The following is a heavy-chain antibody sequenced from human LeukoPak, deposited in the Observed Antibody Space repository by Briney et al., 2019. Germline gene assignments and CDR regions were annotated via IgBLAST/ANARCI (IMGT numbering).Heavy chain of an antibody. V-gene: IGHV3-33*01. J-gene: IGHJ6*02. CDR1: GFTFSSYG. Sequence: PGGSLRLSCAASGFTFSSYGMHWVRQAPGKGLEWVAVIWYDGSNKYYADSVKGRFTISRDNAKNTLYLQMNSLRAEDTAVYYCARDDITMVRGVIYGMDVWGQGTTVTVSS. D-gene: IGHD3-10*01. CDR3: ARDDITMVRGVIYGMDV. CDR2: IWYDGSNK.